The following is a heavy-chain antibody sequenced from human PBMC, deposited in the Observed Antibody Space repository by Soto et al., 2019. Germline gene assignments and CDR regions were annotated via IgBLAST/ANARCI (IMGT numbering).Heavy chain of an antibody. Sequence: GASVKVSCKASGYTFTSYAMHWVRQAPGQRLEWMGWINAGNGNTKYSQKFQGRVTITRDTSASTAYMELSSLRSEDTAVYYCAREVLLWFGELFHWGQGTLDTVSS. CDR1: GYTFTSYA. D-gene: IGHD3-10*01. J-gene: IGHJ4*02. CDR3: AREVLLWFGELFH. CDR2: INAGNGNT. V-gene: IGHV1-3*01.